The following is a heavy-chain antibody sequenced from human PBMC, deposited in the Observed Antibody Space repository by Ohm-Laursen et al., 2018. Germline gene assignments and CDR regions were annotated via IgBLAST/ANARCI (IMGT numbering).Heavy chain of an antibody. D-gene: IGHD2-21*01. Sequence: SSVKVSCKASGGTFSSYAISWVRQAPGQGLEWMGGIIPIFGTANYAQKFQGRVTITADESTSTAYMELSSLRSEDTALYYCARDRAAMNCGGDCYYAMDVWGQGTTVTVSS. CDR1: GGTFSSYA. CDR3: ARDRAAMNCGGDCYYAMDV. V-gene: IGHV1-69*01. CDR2: IIPIFGTA. J-gene: IGHJ6*02.